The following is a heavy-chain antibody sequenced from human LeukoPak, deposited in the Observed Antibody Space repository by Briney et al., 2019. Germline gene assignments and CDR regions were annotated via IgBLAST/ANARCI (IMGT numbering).Heavy chain of an antibody. J-gene: IGHJ5*02. CDR3: ATGRSSYYDFWSGYSWFDP. CDR1: GXSISSYY. V-gene: IGHV4-59*01. Sequence: SETLSLTCTVSGXSISSYYWSWIRQPPGKGLEWIGYIYYSGSTNYNPSLKSRVTISVDTSKNQFSLKLSSVTAADTAVYYCATGRSSYYDFWSGYSWFDPWGQGTLVTVSS. D-gene: IGHD3-3*01. CDR2: IYYSGST.